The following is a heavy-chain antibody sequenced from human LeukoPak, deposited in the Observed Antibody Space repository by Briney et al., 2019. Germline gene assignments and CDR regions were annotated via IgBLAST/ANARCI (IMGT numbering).Heavy chain of an antibody. CDR3: AREASSRYDFWSGYYFDY. CDR2: IIPIFGTA. J-gene: IGHJ4*02. CDR1: GGTFSSYA. Sequence: VASVKVSCKASGGTFSSYAIRWVRQAPGQGLEWMGGIIPIFGTANYAQKFQGRVTITADESTSTAYMELSSLRSEDTAVYYCAREASSRYDFWSGYYFDYWGQGTLVTVSS. D-gene: IGHD3-3*01. V-gene: IGHV1-69*13.